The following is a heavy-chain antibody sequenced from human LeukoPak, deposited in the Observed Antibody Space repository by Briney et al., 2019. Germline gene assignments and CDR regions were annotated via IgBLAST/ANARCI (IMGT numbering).Heavy chain of an antibody. CDR2: ISAYNGNT. V-gene: IGHV1-18*01. CDR1: GYTFTSYG. J-gene: IGHJ4*02. D-gene: IGHD3-22*01. CDR3: ARESRGYYDSSGYYWDY. Sequence: ASVKVSCKASGYTFTSYGISWVRQAPGQGLEWIGWISAYNGNTNYAQKLQGRVTMTTDTSTSTAYMELRSLRSDDTAVYYCARESRGYYDSSGYYWDYWGQGTLVTVSS.